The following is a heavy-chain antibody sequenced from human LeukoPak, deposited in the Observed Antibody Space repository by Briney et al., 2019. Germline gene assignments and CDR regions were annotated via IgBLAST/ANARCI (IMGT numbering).Heavy chain of an antibody. V-gene: IGHV1-2*02. Sequence: ASVKVSCKASGGTFSSYAISWVRQAPGQGLEWMGWINPNSGGTNYAQKFQGGVTMTRDTSISTAYMELSRLRSDDTAVYYCARDLPSIAVAGYYYYYGMDVWGQGTTVTVSS. CDR1: GGTFSSYA. D-gene: IGHD6-19*01. J-gene: IGHJ6*02. CDR2: INPNSGGT. CDR3: ARDLPSIAVAGYYYYYGMDV.